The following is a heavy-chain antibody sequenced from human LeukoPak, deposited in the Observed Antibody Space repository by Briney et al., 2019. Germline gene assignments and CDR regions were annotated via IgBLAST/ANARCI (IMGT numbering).Heavy chain of an antibody. J-gene: IGHJ5*02. V-gene: IGHV3-7*03. Sequence: GGSLRLSCAASGFTFSTYGMSWVRQAPGKGLEWVANIKQDGSEKYYVDSVKGRFTISRDNAKNSLYLQMNSLRAEDTAVYYCARGGFPFDPWGQGTLVTVSS. CDR3: ARGGFPFDP. D-gene: IGHD3-10*01. CDR1: GFTFSTYG. CDR2: IKQDGSEK.